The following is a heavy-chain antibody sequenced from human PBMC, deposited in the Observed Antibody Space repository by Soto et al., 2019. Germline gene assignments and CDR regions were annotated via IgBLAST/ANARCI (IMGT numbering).Heavy chain of an antibody. Sequence: QVQLQESGPGLVKPSETLSLTCTVSGGSISSYYWSSIRQPPGKGLEWIGYIYYSGSTNYNPSLKSRVAISVDTSKNQFSLKLSSVTAADTAVYYCARAWGGNVFDYWGQGTLVTVSS. D-gene: IGHD3-16*01. V-gene: IGHV4-59*08. CDR2: IYYSGST. J-gene: IGHJ4*02. CDR3: ARAWGGNVFDY. CDR1: GGSISSYY.